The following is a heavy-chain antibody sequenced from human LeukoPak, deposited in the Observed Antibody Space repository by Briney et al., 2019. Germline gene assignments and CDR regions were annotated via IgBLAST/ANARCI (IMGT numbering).Heavy chain of an antibody. D-gene: IGHD6-19*01. Sequence: GASVKVSCKASGYIFTGYYLHWVRQAPGQGLEWMGWISTYNGKTNYAQKFQGRVTMTTDTSASTAYMELRSLRSDDTAVYYCARDGWPSYYYYMDVWGKGTTVTVSS. J-gene: IGHJ6*03. CDR1: GYIFTGYY. CDR2: ISTYNGKT. CDR3: ARDGWPSYYYYMDV. V-gene: IGHV1-18*04.